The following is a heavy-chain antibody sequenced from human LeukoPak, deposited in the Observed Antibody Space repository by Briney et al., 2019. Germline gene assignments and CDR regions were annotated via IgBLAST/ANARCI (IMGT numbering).Heavy chain of an antibody. J-gene: IGHJ5*02. CDR1: GYTLTALS. V-gene: IGHV1-24*01. D-gene: IGHD6-6*01. Sequence: ASVKDSCKVSGYTLTALSMRGVRHALGEGVEWMGGFGPEDGKTIYAQKSHGRVTMTEDTSTDTAYMELRSLRAEDTAVYYCATVLRDLLTIAALDTWGQGTLVTVSS. CDR2: FGPEDGKT. CDR3: ATVLRDLLTIAALDT.